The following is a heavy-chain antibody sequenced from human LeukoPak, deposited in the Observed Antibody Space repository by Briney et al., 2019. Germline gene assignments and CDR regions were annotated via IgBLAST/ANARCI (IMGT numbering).Heavy chain of an antibody. Sequence: GGSLRLSCAASGFIFDDYAMHWVRQAPGKGLEWVSGISWNSGSIGYADSVKGRFTISRDNAKNSLYVEMNSLRAEDTALYYCAKDDGGGVDYWGQGTLVTVSP. CDR2: ISWNSGSI. J-gene: IGHJ4*02. V-gene: IGHV3-9*01. D-gene: IGHD3-10*01. CDR1: GFIFDDYA. CDR3: AKDDGGGVDY.